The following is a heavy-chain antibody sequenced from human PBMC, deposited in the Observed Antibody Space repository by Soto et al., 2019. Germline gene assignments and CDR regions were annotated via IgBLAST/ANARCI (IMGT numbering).Heavy chain of an antibody. D-gene: IGHD1-26*01. CDR1: APSLTSVY. Sequence: SASLSPTCLISAPSLTSVYAGCILQTPGKGLQYIGYIYYSGSANYNPSLKSRVTISDDTSTIQFFLTLTSVTAADTAVYYCVRGWWEREGYVMDVWGQGTTVTVS. CDR2: IYYSGSA. V-gene: IGHV4-59*08. CDR3: VRGWWEREGYVMDV. J-gene: IGHJ6*02.